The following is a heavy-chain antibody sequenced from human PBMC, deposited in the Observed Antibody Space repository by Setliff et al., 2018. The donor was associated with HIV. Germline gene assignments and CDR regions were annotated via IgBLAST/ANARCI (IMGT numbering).Heavy chain of an antibody. Sequence: SLRLSCAASGFTFSSYGMHWVRQAPGKGLEWVATIWFDGNNKYYADSVKGRFTISRDNSKNTLFLQMNSLRAEDTALYYCATEFGYSGYVGAFDIWGQGAMVTVSS. J-gene: IGHJ3*02. CDR2: IWFDGNNK. V-gene: IGHV3-33*01. CDR3: ATEFGYSGYVGAFDI. D-gene: IGHD5-12*01. CDR1: GFTFSSYG.